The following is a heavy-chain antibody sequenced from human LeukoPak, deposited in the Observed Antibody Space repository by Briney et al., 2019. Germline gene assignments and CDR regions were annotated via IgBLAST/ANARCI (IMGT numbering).Heavy chain of an antibody. J-gene: IGHJ3*01. V-gene: IGHV3-73*01. CDR3: TRLDSYINSHGFDV. Sequence: PGGSLRLSCTASGFTFSGSAMHWVRQASGKGLEWVGRIRSKANNYATAYAASVKGRFTISRDDSKNTAYLQMDSLKTEDTAVYYCTRLDSYINSHGFDVWGQGTMVTVSS. CDR1: GFTFSGSA. CDR2: IRSKANNYAT. D-gene: IGHD6-13*01.